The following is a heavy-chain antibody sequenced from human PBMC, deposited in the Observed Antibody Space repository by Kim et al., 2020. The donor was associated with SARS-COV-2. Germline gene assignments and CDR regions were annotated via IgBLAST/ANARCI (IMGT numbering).Heavy chain of an antibody. Sequence: GYGKNYVGAVKGRFTISRDNAENSLYLQMNSLRAEDTAVYYCARGVAFDIWGQGTMLTVSS. CDR3: ARGVAFDI. V-gene: IGHV3-7*01. J-gene: IGHJ3*02. CDR2: GYGK.